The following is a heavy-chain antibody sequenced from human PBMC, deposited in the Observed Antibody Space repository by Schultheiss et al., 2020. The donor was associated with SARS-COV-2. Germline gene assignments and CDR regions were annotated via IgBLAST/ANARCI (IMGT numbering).Heavy chain of an antibody. V-gene: IGHV3-48*01. J-gene: IGHJ5*02. Sequence: ADSVKGRFTISRDNDRHLVFLQMNSLRAEDTAVYYCARAKDPNWNYARPFDPWGQGTLVTVSS. CDR3: ARAKDPNWNYARPFDP. D-gene: IGHD1-7*01.